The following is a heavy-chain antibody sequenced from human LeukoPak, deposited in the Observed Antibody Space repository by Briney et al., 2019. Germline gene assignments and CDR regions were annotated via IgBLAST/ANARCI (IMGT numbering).Heavy chain of an antibody. CDR2: IDPASGGT. CDR1: GYTFSAHY. Sequence: ASVKVSCKTSGYTFSAHYIHWVRQAPGQRPEWVGRIDPASGGTHYAQKFQGRVTVTRDTSTTTVDMELSGLRSDDTAVYYCARVPGPYTTSRFDFWGQGTLVTVSS. D-gene: IGHD2-2*02. CDR3: ARVPGPYTTSRFDF. J-gene: IGHJ4*02. V-gene: IGHV1-2*02.